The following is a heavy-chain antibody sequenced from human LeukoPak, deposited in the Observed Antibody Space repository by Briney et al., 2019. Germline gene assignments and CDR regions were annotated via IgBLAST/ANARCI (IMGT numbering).Heavy chain of an antibody. CDR1: GFTFSSYS. Sequence: GGSLRLSCAASGFTFSSYSMNWVRQAPGKGLEWVSYISSSGSTIYYADSVKGRFTITRDNAKNSLYLQMNSLRDEDTAVYYCTRVGYIDEGIDYWGQGTLVTVSS. CDR2: ISSSGSTI. CDR3: TRVGYIDEGIDY. D-gene: IGHD5-24*01. V-gene: IGHV3-48*02. J-gene: IGHJ4*02.